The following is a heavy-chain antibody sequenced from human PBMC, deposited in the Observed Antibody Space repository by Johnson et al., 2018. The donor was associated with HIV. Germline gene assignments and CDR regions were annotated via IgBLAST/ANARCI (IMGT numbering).Heavy chain of an antibody. D-gene: IGHD2-2*01. CDR2: IGTAGDT. V-gene: IGHV3-13*01. CDR1: GFTFSSYG. CDR3: AREGFVVLPAAMRLFAFDI. Sequence: VQLVESGGGVVQPGGSLRLSCAASGFTFSSYGMHWVRQATGKGLEWVSAIGTAGDTYYPGSVKGRFTISRENAKNSLYLQMNSLRAEDTAVYYCAREGFVVLPAAMRLFAFDIWGQGTMVTVSS. J-gene: IGHJ3*02.